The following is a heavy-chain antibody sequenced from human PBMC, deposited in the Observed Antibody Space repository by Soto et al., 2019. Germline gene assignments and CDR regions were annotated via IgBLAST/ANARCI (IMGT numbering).Heavy chain of an antibody. V-gene: IGHV4-31*03. CDR1: GGSISSGAYY. D-gene: IGHD1-1*01. CDR3: ARGERKDAFDV. J-gene: IGHJ3*01. CDR2: IFYSGST. Sequence: QVQLQESGPGLVKPSQTLSLTCTVSGGSISSGAYYWTWIRQHPGKGLEWIGYIFYSGSTYYNPSRESRVTISVDTSKNQFSLKMYSATAADTAVYYCARGERKDAFDVWGQGTMVTVS.